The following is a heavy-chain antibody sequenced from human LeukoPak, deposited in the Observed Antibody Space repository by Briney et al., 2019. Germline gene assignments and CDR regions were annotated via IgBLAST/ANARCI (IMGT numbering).Heavy chain of an antibody. V-gene: IGHV4-61*02. CDR2: IYASGST. CDR3: ATSGSYSFYFDY. CDR1: GGSISSGSYY. Sequence: PSETLSLTCTVSGGSISSGSYYWSRIRQPAGKGLKWIGRIYASGSTNYNPSLKSRVTISVDTSKNQFSLKLSSVTAADTAVYYCATSGSYSFYFDYWGQGTLVTVSS. D-gene: IGHD1-26*01. J-gene: IGHJ4*02.